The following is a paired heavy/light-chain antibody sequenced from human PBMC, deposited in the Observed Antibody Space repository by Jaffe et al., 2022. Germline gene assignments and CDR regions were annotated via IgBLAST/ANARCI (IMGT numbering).Heavy chain of an antibody. CDR2: IRYDANNT. J-gene: IGHJ2*01. Sequence: QVQLVESGGGVVQPGGSLRLSCAASGYSFSSFGMHWVRQAPGKGLEWVAFIRYDANNTYYADSVKGRFTISRHNPDSTLSLQMNSLRPDDTAMYYCAKEGTYYNILSGPVVGPLLWHFDFWGRGTPVTVSS. CDR3: AKEGTYYNILSGPVVGPLLWHFDF. D-gene: IGHD3-9*01. V-gene: IGHV3-30*02. CDR1: GYSFSSFG.
Light chain of an antibody. J-gene: IGKJ2*01. CDR1: QNISSW. CDR3: QQYDSYST. CDR2: EAS. Sequence: DIQMTQSPSTLSASVGDRVTITCRASQNISSWLAWYQQKTGKAPNLLIYEASTLESGVPSRFSGSGSGTEFTLTISSLQPDDFATYFCQQYDSYSTFGQGTKLEIK. V-gene: IGKV1-5*03.